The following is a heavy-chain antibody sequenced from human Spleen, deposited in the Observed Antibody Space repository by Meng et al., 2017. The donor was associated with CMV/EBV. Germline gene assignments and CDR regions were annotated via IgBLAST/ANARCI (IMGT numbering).Heavy chain of an antibody. V-gene: IGHV3-9*01. D-gene: IGHD2-2*01. J-gene: IGHJ3*02. CDR3: ARVGTSGSFDI. Sequence: SLKISCAASGFTFDDYAMHWVRQAPGKGLEWVSGISWNSGSIGYVDSVKGRFTISRDNAKNSMYLQMNSLRAEDTTVYYCARVGTSGSFDIWGQGTMVTVSS. CDR1: GFTFDDYA. CDR2: ISWNSGSI.